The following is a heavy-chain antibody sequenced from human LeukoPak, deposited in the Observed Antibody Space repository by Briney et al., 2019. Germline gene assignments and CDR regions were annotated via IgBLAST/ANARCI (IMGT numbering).Heavy chain of an antibody. J-gene: IGHJ4*02. CDR2: IKQDGSEE. CDR3: ARGHYSPWDHCFDY. CDR1: GFSFSSYW. V-gene: IGHV3-7*01. Sequence: GGSLRLSCAASGFSFSSYWMNWVRQAPGKGLEWVANIKQDGSEEYYVDSLKGRFTISRDNAKNSVYLQMNNQRADDTAVYYCARGHYSPWDHCFDYWGQGSLVTVSS. D-gene: IGHD5-18*01.